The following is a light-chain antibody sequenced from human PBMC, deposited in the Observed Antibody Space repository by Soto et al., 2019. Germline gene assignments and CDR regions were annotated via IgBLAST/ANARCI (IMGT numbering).Light chain of an antibody. J-gene: IGKJ5*01. V-gene: IGKV1-9*01. CDR2: AAS. Sequence: DIQLTQSPSFLSASVGDRVTITCRASQGISSYLAWYQQNPGKAPRLLIYAASTLQSGVPSRFSGSGSGTDFTLTISSLQPEDFADYYCQQLYSYSTFGQGTRLEIK. CDR3: QQLYSYST. CDR1: QGISSY.